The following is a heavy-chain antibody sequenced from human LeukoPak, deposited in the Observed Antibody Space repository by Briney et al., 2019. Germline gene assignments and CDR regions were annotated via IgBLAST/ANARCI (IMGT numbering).Heavy chain of an antibody. CDR1: GFTFSSYG. J-gene: IGHJ6*02. CDR2: MSYDGSNK. CDR3: ARDRSSSSRSRNYYYYGMDV. D-gene: IGHD6-6*01. V-gene: IGHV3-30*03. Sequence: GGSLRLSCAASGFTFSSYGMHWVRQAPGKGLEWVAVMSYDGSNKFYADSVKGRFTISRDNSKNTLYLQMNSLRAEDTAVYYCARDRSSSSRSRNYYYYGMDVWGQGTTVTVSS.